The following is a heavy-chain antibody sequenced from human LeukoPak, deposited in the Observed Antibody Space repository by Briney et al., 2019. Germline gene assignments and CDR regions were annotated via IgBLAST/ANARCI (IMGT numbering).Heavy chain of an antibody. CDR3: ARAYYESSAYRHAVYFDY. CDR1: GYTFNSSY. V-gene: IGHV1-46*02. J-gene: IGHJ4*02. Sequence: ASVKVSCKASGYTFNSSYMHWVRQAPGQGLEWMGIINPSDDSTRYAQKFQGRVTMTKDTSTNTVYMHLSSLSSDDTAVYHCARAYYESSAYRHAVYFDYWGQGTLVTVSS. CDR2: INPSDDST. D-gene: IGHD3-22*01.